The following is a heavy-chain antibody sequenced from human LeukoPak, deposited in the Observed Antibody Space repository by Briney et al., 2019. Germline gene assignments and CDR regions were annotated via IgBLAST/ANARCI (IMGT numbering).Heavy chain of an antibody. CDR2: ISSGSGTI. CDR3: ANTVPAADMRGYYYMDV. J-gene: IGHJ6*03. V-gene: IGHV3-48*01. D-gene: IGHD2-2*01. CDR1: GFSFSSYS. Sequence: GGSLRLSCAASGFSFSSYSMDWVRQAPGKGLEYVSYISSGSGTIYYADSVQGRFTISRDNSKNTLYLQMNSLRAEDTAVYYCANTVPAADMRGYYYMDVWGKGTTVAVSS.